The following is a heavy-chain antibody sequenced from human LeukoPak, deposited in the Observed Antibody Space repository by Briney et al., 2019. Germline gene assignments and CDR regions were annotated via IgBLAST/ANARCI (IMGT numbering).Heavy chain of an antibody. V-gene: IGHV1-18*01. CDR2: ISAYNGNT. D-gene: IGHD3-16*02. CDR1: GDTFTSYG. Sequence: ASVKVSCKASGDTFTSYGISWVRQAPGQGLEWMGWISAYNGNTNYAQKFQGRVTMTTDTSTSTAYMELRNLRSDDTAVYYCARSYRSREFDYWGQGTLVTVSS. J-gene: IGHJ4*02. CDR3: ARSYRSREFDY.